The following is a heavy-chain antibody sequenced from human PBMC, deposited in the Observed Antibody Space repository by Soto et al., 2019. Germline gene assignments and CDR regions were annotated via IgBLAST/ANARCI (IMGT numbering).Heavy chain of an antibody. D-gene: IGHD4-17*01. CDR3: AQRTTTVTWWFDP. CDR1: GFSLTTSGVG. CDR2: IYWDDYK. V-gene: IGHV2-5*02. Sequence: QITLKESGPTLGKPTQTLTLTCTFSGFSLTTSGVGVGWIRQPPGNVVEWLALIYWDDYKRYSPSLKSRLTITNDTTKTQVVLTMTNMDHADTAKYFCAQRTTTVTWWFDPWGQGTLVTVSS. J-gene: IGHJ5*02.